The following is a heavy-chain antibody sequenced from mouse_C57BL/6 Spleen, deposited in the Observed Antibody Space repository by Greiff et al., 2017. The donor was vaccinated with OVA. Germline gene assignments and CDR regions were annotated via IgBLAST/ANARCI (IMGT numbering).Heavy chain of an antibody. Sequence: VQLKESGGGLVKPGGSLKLSCAASGFTFSDYGMHWVRQAPEKGLEWVAYISSGSSTIYYADTVKGRFTISRDNAKNTLFLQMTSLRSEDTAMYYCARAAGTGYFDVWGTGTTVTVSS. V-gene: IGHV5-17*01. CDR2: ISSGSSTI. D-gene: IGHD3-3*01. CDR3: ARAAGTGYFDV. J-gene: IGHJ1*03. CDR1: GFTFSDYG.